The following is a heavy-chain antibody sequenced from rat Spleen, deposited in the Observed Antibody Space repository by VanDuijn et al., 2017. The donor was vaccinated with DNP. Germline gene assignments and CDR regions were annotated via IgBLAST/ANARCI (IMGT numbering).Heavy chain of an antibody. J-gene: IGHJ4*01. CDR3: ARWPGYNPPYAMDA. CDR2: INYSGST. Sequence: EVQLQESGPGLVKPSQSLSLTCSVTDYSITSSYRWNWIRKLPGNKMEWIGYINYSGSTGYNPSLKSRISITRDTSKNQFFLQVNSVTTEDTATYYCARWPGYNPPYAMDAWGQGTSVTVSS. CDR1: DYSITSSYR. D-gene: IGHD1-4*01. V-gene: IGHV3-3*01.